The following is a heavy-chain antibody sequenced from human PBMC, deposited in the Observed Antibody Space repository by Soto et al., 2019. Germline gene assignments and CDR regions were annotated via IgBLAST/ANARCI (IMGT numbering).Heavy chain of an antibody. V-gene: IGHV3-30*18. CDR1: GFTFSSYG. Sequence: QVQLVESGGGVVQPGRSLRLSCAASGFTFSSYGMHWVRQAPGKGLEWVAVISYDGSNKYYADSVKGRFTISRDNSKNTLYLQMNSLRAEDTAVYYCAKAGQAMVRCRGSEYYGMYVWGQGTTVTVSS. D-gene: IGHD5-18*01. CDR2: ISYDGSNK. CDR3: AKAGQAMVRCRGSEYYGMYV. J-gene: IGHJ6*02.